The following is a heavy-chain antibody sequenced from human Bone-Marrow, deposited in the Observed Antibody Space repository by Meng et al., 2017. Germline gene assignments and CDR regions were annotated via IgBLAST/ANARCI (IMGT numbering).Heavy chain of an antibody. CDR3: ARPSTSYLDRGCCYYYGMDV. V-gene: IGHV1-8*01. CDR1: GYTFTSYD. Sequence: ASVKVSCKASGYTFTSYDINWVRQATGQGLEWMGWMNPNSGNTGYAQKFQGRVTMTRNTSISTAYMELSSLRSEDTAVYYCARPSTSYLDRGCCYYYGMDVWGQGTTVT. D-gene: IGHD3-10*01. CDR2: MNPNSGNT. J-gene: IGHJ6*02.